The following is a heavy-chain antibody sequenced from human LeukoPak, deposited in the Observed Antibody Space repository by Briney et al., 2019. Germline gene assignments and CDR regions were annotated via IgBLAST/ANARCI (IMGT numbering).Heavy chain of an antibody. D-gene: IGHD3-10*01. CDR3: ARANYYGSGILDLDY. CDR2: MNPNSGNT. J-gene: IGHJ4*02. V-gene: IGHV1-8*01. CDR1: GYTFTTYD. Sequence: ASVKVSCKASGYTFTTYDINWVRQATGQGLEWMGWMNPNSGNTGYAQKFQGRVTMTRNTSMSTGYMELNRLRSEDTAVYYCARANYYGSGILDLDYWGQGTLVTVSS.